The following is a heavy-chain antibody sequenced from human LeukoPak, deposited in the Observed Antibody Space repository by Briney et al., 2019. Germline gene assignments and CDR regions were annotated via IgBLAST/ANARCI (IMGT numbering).Heavy chain of an antibody. Sequence: PGGSLRLSCAASGLTFSGSAMHWVRQASGKGLEWVGRIRSKANNYATAYAASVKGRFTISRDDSKNTAYLQMNSLKTEDTAVYYCTRNVCGYEPFDYWGQGILVTVSS. CDR1: GLTFSGSA. CDR2: IRSKANNYAT. J-gene: IGHJ4*02. V-gene: IGHV3-73*01. D-gene: IGHD5-12*01. CDR3: TRNVCGYEPFDY.